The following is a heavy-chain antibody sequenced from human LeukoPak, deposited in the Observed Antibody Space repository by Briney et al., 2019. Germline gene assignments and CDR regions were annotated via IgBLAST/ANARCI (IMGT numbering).Heavy chain of an antibody. CDR1: GVTLSNYA. V-gene: IGHV3-30*04. J-gene: IGHJ4*02. CDR3: ATDYGDYEPIDY. Sequence: GRSLRLSCTASGVTLSNYAMHWVRRPPGRGLDWVAVISFDGTNKYYGDSVEGRFSVSRDNSKNTLYLQMDSLRPDDTAIYYCATDYGDYEPIDYWGQGTLVTVSS. CDR2: ISFDGTNK. D-gene: IGHD4-17*01.